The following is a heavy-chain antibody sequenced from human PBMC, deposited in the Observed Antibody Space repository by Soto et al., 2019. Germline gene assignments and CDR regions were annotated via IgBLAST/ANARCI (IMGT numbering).Heavy chain of an antibody. V-gene: IGHV3-30-3*01. J-gene: IGHJ6*02. CDR1: GFSLSSYA. D-gene: IGHD1-7*01. CDR2: ISYDGSNK. Sequence: GTLRLSCAVSGFSLSSYAMHWIRQAPGKGLEWVAVISYDGSNKYYADSVKGRFTISRDNSKNTLYLQMNSMRAEDTAVYYCASESTNWNYGSYGMDCWGQGTTVPGSS. CDR3: ASESTNWNYGSYGMDC.